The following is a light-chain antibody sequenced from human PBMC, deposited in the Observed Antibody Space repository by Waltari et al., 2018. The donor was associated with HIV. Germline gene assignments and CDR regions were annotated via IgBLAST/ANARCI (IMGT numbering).Light chain of an antibody. V-gene: IGLV1-47*01. CDR2: RNI. J-gene: IGLJ2*01. Sequence: QSVLTQPPSTSGTPGQRVTIPCSGSSSNIGANWVCWFQQLPGTAPKLLMYRNIQRPSGVPDRYSASKSGTSAALAISDLRADDEADYYCAAWDDKVSAVVFGGRTKLSVL. CDR3: AAWDDKVSAVV. CDR1: SSNIGANW.